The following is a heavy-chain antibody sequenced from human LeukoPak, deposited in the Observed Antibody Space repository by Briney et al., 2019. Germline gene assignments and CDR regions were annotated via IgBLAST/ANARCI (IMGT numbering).Heavy chain of an antibody. D-gene: IGHD3-22*01. CDR1: GGSISSGGYS. Sequence: SETLSLTCAVSGGSISSGGYSWSWIRQPPGKGLEWIGYIYHSGSTYYNPSLKSRVTISVDTSKNQFSLKLSSVTAADTAVYYCARRPSDYYDSSGYYEGYFDYWGQGTLVTVSS. CDR3: ARRPSDYYDSSGYYEGYFDY. V-gene: IGHV4-30-2*03. CDR2: IYHSGST. J-gene: IGHJ4*02.